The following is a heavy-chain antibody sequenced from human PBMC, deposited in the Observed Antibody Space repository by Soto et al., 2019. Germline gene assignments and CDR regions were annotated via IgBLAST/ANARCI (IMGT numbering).Heavy chain of an antibody. Sequence: SVKVSCKASGGTFSSYTISWVRQAPGQGLEWMGRIIPILGIANYAQKFQGRVTITADKSTSTAYMELSSLRSEDTAVYYCARTLWFGELLDYYYGMDVWGQGTTVTVSS. CDR2: IIPILGIA. CDR3: ARTLWFGELLDYYYGMDV. J-gene: IGHJ6*02. CDR1: GGTFSSYT. V-gene: IGHV1-69*02. D-gene: IGHD3-10*01.